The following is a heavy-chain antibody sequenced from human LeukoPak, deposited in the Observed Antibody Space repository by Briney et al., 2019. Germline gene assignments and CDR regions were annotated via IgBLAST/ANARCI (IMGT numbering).Heavy chain of an antibody. J-gene: IGHJ4*02. CDR3: TRDRTWGGEWEPIRY. D-gene: IGHD1-26*01. CDR2: IRSKAYGGTI. CDR1: GFSFSHVW. V-gene: IGHV3-49*04. Sequence: QTGGSLRLSCAASGFSFSHVWMSWVRQASGKGLEWVGFIRSKAYGGTIEYAASVKGRFTISRDDSKSIAYLQMNSLKTEDTAVYYCTRDRTWGGEWEPIRYWGQGTLVTVSS.